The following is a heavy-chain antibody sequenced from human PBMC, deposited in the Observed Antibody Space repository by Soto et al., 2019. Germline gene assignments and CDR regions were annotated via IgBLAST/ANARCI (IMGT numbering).Heavy chain of an antibody. J-gene: IGHJ4*02. V-gene: IGHV3-21*01. CDR1: GFTFSSYT. CDR2: ISSSSIYI. CDR3: ARDSQQGYGDTDY. D-gene: IGHD4-17*01. Sequence: EVQLVESGGGLVKPGGSLRLSCAASGFTFSSYTMNWVRQAPGKGLEWVSSISSSSIYIYYADSVKGRFTVSRDNAKNSLYLQMHSLRAEDTAVYYCARDSQQGYGDTDYWGQGTLVTVSS.